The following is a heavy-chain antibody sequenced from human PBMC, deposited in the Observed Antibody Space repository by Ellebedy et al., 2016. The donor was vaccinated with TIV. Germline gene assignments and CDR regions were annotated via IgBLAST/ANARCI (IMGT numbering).Heavy chain of an antibody. CDR1: GDSISSDGSY. CDR2: ISYSGSA. D-gene: IGHD3-10*01. CDR3: ARGGKLLWFGELREWFDP. J-gene: IGHJ5*02. V-gene: IGHV4-31*03. Sequence: MPSETLSLTCTVSGDSISSDGSYWSWIRQHPGRGLQWIGYISYSGSAYYNPSLKGRVTISVDTSRNQFSLKLSSVTAADTAVYYCARGGKLLWFGELREWFDPWGQGTLVTVSS.